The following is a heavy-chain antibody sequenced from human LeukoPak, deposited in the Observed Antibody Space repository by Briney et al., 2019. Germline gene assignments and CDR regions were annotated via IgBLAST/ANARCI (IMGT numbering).Heavy chain of an antibody. CDR2: ISGSGGST. D-gene: IGHD6-13*01. CDR1: GFTFSSYA. CDR3: AKEGSSSWYPTIDY. Sequence: GGSLRLSCAASGFTFSSYAMSWVRQAPGKGLEWVSGISGSGGSTYYADSVKGRFTISRDNSKNTLHLQMNSLRAEDTAVYYCAKEGSSSWYPTIDYWGQGTLVTVSS. J-gene: IGHJ4*02. V-gene: IGHV3-23*01.